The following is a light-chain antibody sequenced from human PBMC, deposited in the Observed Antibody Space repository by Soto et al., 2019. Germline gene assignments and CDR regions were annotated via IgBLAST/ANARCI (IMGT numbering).Light chain of an antibody. CDR3: MQALQTPLT. J-gene: IGKJ4*01. Sequence: DIVMTQSPLSLPVTPGEPATISCRSSQSLLHSNGYNCLDWYLLKPGQSPQLLIYFGSYRAHGVPDRISGSGSGTDFTLKISRVEAEDVGLYYCMQALQTPLTFGGGTMVEIK. V-gene: IGKV2-28*01. CDR2: FGS. CDR1: QSLLHSNGYNC.